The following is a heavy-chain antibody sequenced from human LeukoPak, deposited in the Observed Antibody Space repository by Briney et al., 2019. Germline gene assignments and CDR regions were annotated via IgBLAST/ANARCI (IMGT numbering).Heavy chain of an antibody. Sequence: GGSLRLSCAASGFTFSSYAMNWVRQAPGKGLEWVSFITSSSRYIYYADSLKGRFTVSRDNAKNSLYLQMNSLRADDTAVYYCAREITVAGFSFDYWGQGILVTVSS. J-gene: IGHJ4*02. CDR2: ITSSSRYI. CDR1: GFTFSSYA. CDR3: AREITVAGFSFDY. D-gene: IGHD6-19*01. V-gene: IGHV3-21*01.